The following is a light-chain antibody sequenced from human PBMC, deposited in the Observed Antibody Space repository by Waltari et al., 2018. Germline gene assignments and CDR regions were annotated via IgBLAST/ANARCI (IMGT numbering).Light chain of an antibody. CDR2: TAS. CDR1: QSISNW. V-gene: IGKV1-5*03. CDR3: QQYNSYWT. Sequence: DIQMTQSPSTLSASVVDRVTITCRASQSISNWLAWYQQKPGKAPKLLIYTASSVASGVPSRFGGSGSGAEFTLTSNSLQADDFATYYCQQYNSYWTFGQGTKVEIK. J-gene: IGKJ1*01.